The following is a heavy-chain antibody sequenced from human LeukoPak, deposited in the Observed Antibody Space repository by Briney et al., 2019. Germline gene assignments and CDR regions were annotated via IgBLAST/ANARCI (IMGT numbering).Heavy chain of an antibody. CDR2: ISSSSSTI. V-gene: IGHV3-48*01. CDR3: ARGVDYCVSSGPDI. D-gene: IGHD3-22*01. Sequence: GGSLRLSCAASGFTFSSYSMNWVRQAPGKGLEWVSYISSSSSTIYYADSVKGRFTISRDNAKNSLYLQMNSLRAEDTAVYYCARGVDYCVSSGPDIWGQGTMVTVSS. CDR1: GFTFSSYS. J-gene: IGHJ3*02.